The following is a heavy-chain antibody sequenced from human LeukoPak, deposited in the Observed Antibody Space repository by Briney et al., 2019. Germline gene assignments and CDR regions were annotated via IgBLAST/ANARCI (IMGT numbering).Heavy chain of an antibody. D-gene: IGHD2-15*01. J-gene: IGHJ3*02. Sequence: ASVKDTCKSSGYTFISYAMHWVRQAPGQRLEWMGWMNAGNGNTKYSQKFQGRVTITRDTSASTAYMELSSLKSEDMAVYYCARWRDKGGAFDIWGQGTMVTVSS. CDR3: ARWRDKGGAFDI. CDR1: GYTFISYA. CDR2: MNAGNGNT. V-gene: IGHV1-3*03.